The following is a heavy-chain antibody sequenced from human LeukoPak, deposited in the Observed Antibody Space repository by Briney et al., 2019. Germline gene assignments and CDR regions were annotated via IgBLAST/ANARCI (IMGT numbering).Heavy chain of an antibody. CDR1: GGSISSGRYY. Sequence: IPSETLSLTCTVSGGSISSGRYYWSWIRQPAGKGLEWIGRIYTSGSTNYNPSLKSRVTISVDTSKNQFSLKLSSVTDADTAVYYCARQPMVRGVNSYNWFDPWGQGTLVTVSS. CDR2: IYTSGST. CDR3: ARQPMVRGVNSYNWFDP. D-gene: IGHD3-10*01. V-gene: IGHV4-61*02. J-gene: IGHJ5*02.